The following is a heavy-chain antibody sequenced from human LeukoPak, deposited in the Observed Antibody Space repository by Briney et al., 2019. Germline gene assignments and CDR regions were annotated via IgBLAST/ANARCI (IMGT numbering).Heavy chain of an antibody. D-gene: IGHD3-22*01. V-gene: IGHV3-49*04. CDR3: TRDVTSITMIVVVPYYYYYMDV. CDR2: IRSKAYGGTT. Sequence: GGSLRLSCAASGFTFSSYAMSWVRQAPGKGLEWVGFIRSKAYGGTTEYAASVKGRFTISRDDSKSIAYLQMNSLKTEDTAVYYCTRDVTSITMIVVVPYYYYYMDVWGKGTTVTISS. CDR1: GFTFSSYA. J-gene: IGHJ6*03.